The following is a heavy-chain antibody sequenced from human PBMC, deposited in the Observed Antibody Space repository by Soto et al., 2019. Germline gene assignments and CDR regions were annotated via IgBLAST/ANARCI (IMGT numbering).Heavy chain of an antibody. CDR2: TYFRSKWYN. J-gene: IGHJ6*02. D-gene: IGHD3-10*01. Sequence: SQTLSLTCAISGDSVSSNTASWNWIRQSPSRGLEWLGRTYFRSKWYNDYAVSVKSRIIINPDTSNNQFSLQLSSVTPEDTAVYYCARARVTMVRGVIYSYYGMDVWGQGTTVTVSS. CDR3: ARARVTMVRGVIYSYYGMDV. CDR1: GDSVSSNTAS. V-gene: IGHV6-1*01.